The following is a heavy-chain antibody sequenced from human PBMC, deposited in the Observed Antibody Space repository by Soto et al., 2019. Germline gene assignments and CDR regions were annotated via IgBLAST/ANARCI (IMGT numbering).Heavy chain of an antibody. J-gene: IGHJ4*02. D-gene: IGHD3-10*01. CDR2: LFYGGTT. Sequence: QVQLQESGPGLVKPSETLSLTCTVSGGSISGYYWTWIRQPPGKGLEWFGSLFYGGTTDYNPSLKSRLTMSLDTSKNHFSLKLRSVTAADTAVYYCARHRGPAPVYWGQGTLVTASS. CDR3: ARHRGPAPVY. CDR1: GGSISGYY. V-gene: IGHV4-39*01.